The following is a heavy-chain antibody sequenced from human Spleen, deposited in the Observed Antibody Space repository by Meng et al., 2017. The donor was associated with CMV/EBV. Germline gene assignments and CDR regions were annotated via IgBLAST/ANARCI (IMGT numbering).Heavy chain of an antibody. CDR1: AGTFRNES. CDR3: ATSFTNYPNWFDP. V-gene: IGHV1-69*01. J-gene: IGHJ5*02. Sequence: ASAGTFRNESMAWVRQAPGQGLEWMGGFIPLFGTEKYAQNFQGRLTISVDESSSTAYMDLKSLRSDDTALYYCATSFTNYPNWFDPWGQGTLVTVSS. CDR2: FIPLFGTE. D-gene: IGHD4/OR15-4a*01.